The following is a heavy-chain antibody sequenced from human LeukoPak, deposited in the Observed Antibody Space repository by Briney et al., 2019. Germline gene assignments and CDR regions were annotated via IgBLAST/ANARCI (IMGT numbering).Heavy chain of an antibody. J-gene: IGHJ4*02. CDR3: ARAAPTLTVTTDFDY. V-gene: IGHV1-18*04. CDR1: GYTFINYG. Sequence: GASVKVSCKASGYTFINYGITWVRQAPGQGLEWMGWISAYNGNTNYAQKLQGRVTMTTDTPTSTAYMELRSLRSDDTAVYYCARAAPTLTVTTDFDYWGQGTLVTVSS. D-gene: IGHD4-17*01. CDR2: ISAYNGNT.